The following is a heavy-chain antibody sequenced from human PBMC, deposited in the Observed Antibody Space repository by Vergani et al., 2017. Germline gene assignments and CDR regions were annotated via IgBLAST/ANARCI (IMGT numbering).Heavy chain of an antibody. J-gene: IGHJ4*02. Sequence: HVQLQQWGAGLLKPSETLSLTCAVYGGSFSGYYWSWIRPPPGKGLGWIGEINHSGSTNYNPSLKSRVTISVDTSKNQFSLKLSSVTAADTAVYYCARTLDGESYAQNYFDYWGQGTLVTVSS. CDR2: INHSGST. V-gene: IGHV4-34*01. CDR1: GGSFSGYY. CDR3: ARTLDGESYAQNYFDY. D-gene: IGHD3-10*01.